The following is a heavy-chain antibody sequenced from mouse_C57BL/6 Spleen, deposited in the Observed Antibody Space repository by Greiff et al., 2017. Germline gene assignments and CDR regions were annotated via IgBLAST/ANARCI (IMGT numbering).Heavy chain of an antibody. CDR1: GYAFTNYL. CDR2: INPGSGGT. CDR3: ASLFYDGYLLFAY. Sequence: QVQLKESGAELVRPGTSVKVSCKASGYAFTNYLIEWVKQRPGQGLEWIGVINPGSGGTNYNEKFKGKATLTADKSSSTAYMQLSSLTSEDSAVYFCASLFYDGYLLFAYWGQGTLGTVAA. D-gene: IGHD2-3*01. J-gene: IGHJ3*01. V-gene: IGHV1-54*01.